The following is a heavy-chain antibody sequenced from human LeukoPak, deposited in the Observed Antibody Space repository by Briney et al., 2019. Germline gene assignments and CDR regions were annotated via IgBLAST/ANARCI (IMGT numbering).Heavy chain of an antibody. CDR1: GGTFSSYA. D-gene: IGHD3-16*01. Sequence: SVKVSCKASGGTFSSYAISWVRQAPGQGLERMGGIIPIFGTANYAQKFQGRVTITADESTSTAYMELSSLRSEDTAVYYCARTLPGDAYYYYYYYMDVWGEGTTVTVSS. V-gene: IGHV1-69*13. CDR3: ARTLPGDAYYYYYYYMDV. CDR2: IIPIFGTA. J-gene: IGHJ6*03.